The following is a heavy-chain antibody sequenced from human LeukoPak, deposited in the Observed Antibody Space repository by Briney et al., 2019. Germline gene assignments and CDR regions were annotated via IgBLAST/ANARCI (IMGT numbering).Heavy chain of an antibody. CDR1: ADSINSYY. J-gene: IGHJ6*03. D-gene: IGHD3-10*01. V-gene: IGHV4-59*01. Sequence: PSETLSLTCTVSADSINSYYWSWVRQPPGKGLEWIGFMYYTGSANYNPSLKSRVTISVDTSNMQFSLKLTSVTAADTAVYYCASLVRRGIVYYGSGSQPYYYYMDVGGKGTRVTISS. CDR3: ASLVRRGIVYYGSGSQPYYYYMDV. CDR2: MYYTGSA.